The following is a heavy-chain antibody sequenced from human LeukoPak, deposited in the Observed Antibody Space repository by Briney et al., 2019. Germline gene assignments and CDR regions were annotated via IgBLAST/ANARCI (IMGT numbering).Heavy chain of an antibody. V-gene: IGHV3-23*01. CDR3: VKEDHYGDYVQIDH. CDR2: ITADGGGT. D-gene: IGHD4-17*01. Sequence: QAGGSLRLSCAASGFSFGSSVMSWVRQAPGKGLEWVSAITADGGGTNHADPVKGRFTISRDNSKSTLYPQMNSLRAEDTAVYYCVKEDHYGDYVQIDHWGQGTLVTVSS. CDR1: GFSFGSSV. J-gene: IGHJ4*02.